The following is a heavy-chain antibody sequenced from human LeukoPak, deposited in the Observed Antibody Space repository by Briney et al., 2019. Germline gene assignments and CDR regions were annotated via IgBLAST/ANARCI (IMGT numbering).Heavy chain of an antibody. Sequence: TGGSLRLSCAASGFTFSTYRMSWVRQAPGKGLEWVSSISSTSTYIDYVDSVKGRFTISRDNAKNSLYLQMDSLRAEDTAVYYCARDPPSRGTRYFDYWGQGTLVTVSS. CDR1: GFTFSTYR. CDR3: ARDPPSRGTRYFDY. J-gene: IGHJ4*02. CDR2: ISSTSTYI. V-gene: IGHV3-21*01. D-gene: IGHD3-16*01.